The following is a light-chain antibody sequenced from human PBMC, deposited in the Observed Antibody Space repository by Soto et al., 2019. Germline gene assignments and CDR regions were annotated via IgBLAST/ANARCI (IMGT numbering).Light chain of an antibody. Sequence: QSALTQAPSVSGTPGQRVTITCSGSSSNIGRNSVNWYQHLPGTAPKLLTHGNNHRPSGVPDRFSGSKSGTSASLAISGLQPEDEADYYCQSYDSSLSGYVFGTGTKVTVL. V-gene: IGLV1-44*01. CDR3: QSYDSSLSGYV. CDR2: GNN. CDR1: SSNIGRNS. J-gene: IGLJ1*01.